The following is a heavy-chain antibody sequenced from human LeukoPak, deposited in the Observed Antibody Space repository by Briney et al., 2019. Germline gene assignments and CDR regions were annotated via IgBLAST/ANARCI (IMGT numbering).Heavy chain of an antibody. CDR2: IYSGGST. CDR1: GFTVSSNY. Sequence: GGSLRLSCAASGFTVSSNYMSWVRQAPGKGLEWVSVIYSGGSTYYADSVKGRFTISRDNSKNTLYLQMNSLRAEDTAVYYCARVVDDSSGYYYRYGMDVWGQGTTVTVSS. D-gene: IGHD3-22*01. CDR3: ARVVDDSSGYYYRYGMDV. J-gene: IGHJ6*02. V-gene: IGHV3-53*01.